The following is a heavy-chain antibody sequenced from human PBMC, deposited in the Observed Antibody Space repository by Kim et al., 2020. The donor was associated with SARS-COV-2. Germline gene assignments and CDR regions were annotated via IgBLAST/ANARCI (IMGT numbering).Heavy chain of an antibody. Sequence: TYYADSVKGRFTISRDNSKNTLYLQMNSLRAEDTAVYYCAKDPDYRGGNWGQGTLVTVSS. V-gene: IGHV3-23*01. D-gene: IGHD2-15*01. CDR3: AKDPDYRGGN. J-gene: IGHJ4*02. CDR2: T.